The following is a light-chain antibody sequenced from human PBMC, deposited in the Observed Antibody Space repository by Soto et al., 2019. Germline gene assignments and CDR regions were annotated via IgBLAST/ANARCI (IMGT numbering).Light chain of an antibody. J-gene: IGLJ1*01. CDR3: CSSAGSTLYV. Sequence: SVLTRAASVSGSPVQSIAISCNGTSSDVGSYNLVSWYQQHPGKAPKLMIYEGTKRPSGVSNRFSGSKSGNTASLTISGLQAEDEAAYYCCSSAGSTLYVFGSGTEVTVL. CDR2: EGT. CDR1: SSDVGSYNL. V-gene: IGLV2-23*01.